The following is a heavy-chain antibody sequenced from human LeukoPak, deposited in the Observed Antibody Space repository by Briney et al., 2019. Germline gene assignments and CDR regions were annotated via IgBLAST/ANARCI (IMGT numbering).Heavy chain of an antibody. Sequence: ASVKVSCKASGYTFTHNYIHWVRQAPGQGLEWMERINPHSGGLNYAQKFQGRVTMTSDTSINTAFVELRRMRSDDTATYYCARAQNYHDRSGYSDDTFDVWGHGTMITVSS. D-gene: IGHD3-22*01. CDR2: INPHSGGL. V-gene: IGHV1-2*06. CDR3: ARAQNYHDRSGYSDDTFDV. J-gene: IGHJ3*01. CDR1: GYTFTHNY.